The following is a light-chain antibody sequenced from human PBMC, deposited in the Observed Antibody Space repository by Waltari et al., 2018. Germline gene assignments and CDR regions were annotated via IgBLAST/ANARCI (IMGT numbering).Light chain of an antibody. J-gene: IGKJ3*01. CDR2: DAS. Sequence: DIQLTQSPSSLSASVGDRVTITWLASQAITNYLNWYQQRPGKAPKLLIHDASKLETGVPSRFSGSQSGTVFTLTISNLQPEDVGTYFCQRYDNLPIFAFGPGTKVDI. CDR3: QRYDNLPIFA. CDR1: QAITNY. V-gene: IGKV1-33*01.